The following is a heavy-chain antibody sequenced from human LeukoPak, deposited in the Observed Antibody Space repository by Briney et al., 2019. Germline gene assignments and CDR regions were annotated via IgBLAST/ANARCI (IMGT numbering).Heavy chain of an antibody. CDR2: IFYSGST. V-gene: IGHV4-61*01. CDR1: GGSVSSGSYY. Sequence: SETLSLTCTVSGGSVSSGSYYWSWIRQPPGKGLEWIGYIFYSGSTNYNPSLKSRVTISVDTSKNQFSLKLSSVTAADTAVYYCARGLTDYWGQGTLVTVSS. CDR3: ARGLTDY. J-gene: IGHJ4*02. D-gene: IGHD3-16*01.